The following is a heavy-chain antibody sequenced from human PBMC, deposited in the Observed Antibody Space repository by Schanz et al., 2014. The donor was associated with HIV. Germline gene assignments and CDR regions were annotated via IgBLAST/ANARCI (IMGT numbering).Heavy chain of an antibody. D-gene: IGHD3-10*01. J-gene: IGHJ4*02. V-gene: IGHV3-23*04. Sequence: LQLVESGGGLVKPGGSLRLSCAASGFTFSNSFMGWVRQAPGKGLEWVSGMRGSDDSTFYADSVKGRFTISRDNSKNTLYLQMNSLRAEDTAVYYCAKGQRGMVRGDIDYWGQGTLVTVSS. CDR1: GFTFSNSF. CDR3: AKGQRGMVRGDIDY. CDR2: MRGSDDST.